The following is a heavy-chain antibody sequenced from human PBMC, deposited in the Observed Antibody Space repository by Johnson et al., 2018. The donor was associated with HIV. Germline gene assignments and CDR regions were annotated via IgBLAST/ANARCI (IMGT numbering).Heavy chain of an antibody. Sequence: VQLVESGGGLVQPGGSLRLSCAASGFTFSSYWMSWVRQAPGKGLEWVSGINWNGGSTGYADSVKGRFTISRDNSKNTLYLQMNSLRAGDTAVYYCARARIRDRGDAFDIWGQGTMVTVSS. CDR2: INWNGGST. CDR1: GFTFSSYW. CDR3: ARARIRDRGDAFDI. D-gene: IGHD2-15*01. V-gene: IGHV3-20*04. J-gene: IGHJ3*02.